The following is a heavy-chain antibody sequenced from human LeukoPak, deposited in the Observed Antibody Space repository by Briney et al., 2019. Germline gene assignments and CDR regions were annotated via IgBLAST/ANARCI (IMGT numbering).Heavy chain of an antibody. CDR1: GFTFSNYA. J-gene: IGHJ4*02. D-gene: IGHD3-10*01. CDR2: VSGSGHST. V-gene: IGHV3-23*01. Sequence: GGSLRLSCAASGFTFSNYAMSWARQAPGKGLEWVSGVSGSGHSTVYADSVKGRFTISRDNSKSMMYLQMNSLGAEDTAVYYCAKDLLHGSGSYSWGVFDYWGQGTLVTVSS. CDR3: AKDLLHGSGSYSWGVFDY.